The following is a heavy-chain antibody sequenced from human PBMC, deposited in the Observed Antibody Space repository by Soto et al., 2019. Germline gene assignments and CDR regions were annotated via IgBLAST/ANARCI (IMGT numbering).Heavy chain of an antibody. CDR2: IYYSGST. CDR1: GGSISSSSYY. CDR3: ASYSGSHRSWEMGV. Sequence: SETLSLTCTLSGGSISSSSYYWCWIRQPPGKGLEWIGSIYYSGSTYYNPSLKSRVTISVDTSKNQFSLKLSSVTAADTAVYYCASYSGSHRSWEMGVWGKGT. D-gene: IGHD6-13*01. V-gene: IGHV4-39*01. J-gene: IGHJ6*03.